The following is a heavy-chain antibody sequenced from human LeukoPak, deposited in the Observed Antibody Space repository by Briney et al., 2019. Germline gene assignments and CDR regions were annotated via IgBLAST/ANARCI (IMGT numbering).Heavy chain of an antibody. CDR1: GFTFSSYG. Sequence: GGSLRLSCAASGFTFSSYGMNWVRQAPGKGLEWVSSISSSSSYIYYADSVKGRFTISRDNAKNSLYLQMNSLRAEDTAVYYCARDRSTMVRGAHYFDYWGQGTLVTVSS. J-gene: IGHJ4*02. D-gene: IGHD3-10*01. CDR2: ISSSSSYI. V-gene: IGHV3-21*01. CDR3: ARDRSTMVRGAHYFDY.